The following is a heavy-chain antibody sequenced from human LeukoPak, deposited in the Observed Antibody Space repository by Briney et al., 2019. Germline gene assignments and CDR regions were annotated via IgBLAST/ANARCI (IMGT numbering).Heavy chain of an antibody. CDR1: GFTFSSYA. D-gene: IGHD1-26*01. V-gene: IGHV3-23*01. CDR2: ISGSGGST. J-gene: IGHJ4*02. CDR3: AKDVGGATPYDY. Sequence: SGGSLRLSCAASGFTFSSYAMSWVRQAPGKGLEWVSAISGSGGSTYYADFVKGRFTISRDNSKNTLYLQMNSLRAEDTAVYCCAKDVGGATPYDYWGQGTLVTVSS.